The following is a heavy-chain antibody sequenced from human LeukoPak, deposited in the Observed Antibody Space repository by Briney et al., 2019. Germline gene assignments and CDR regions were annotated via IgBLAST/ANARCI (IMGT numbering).Heavy chain of an antibody. V-gene: IGHV3-23*01. CDR3: ARTGIVAADPYYFDY. D-gene: IGHD6-13*01. Sequence: GGSLRLSCAASGFTFSSYAMSWVRQAPGKGLEWVSVISGSGGSTYYADSVKGRFTIARDNSKNTLYLQMNSLRAEDTAVYYCARTGIVAADPYYFDYWGQGTLVTLSS. CDR1: GFTFSSYA. J-gene: IGHJ4*02. CDR2: ISGSGGST.